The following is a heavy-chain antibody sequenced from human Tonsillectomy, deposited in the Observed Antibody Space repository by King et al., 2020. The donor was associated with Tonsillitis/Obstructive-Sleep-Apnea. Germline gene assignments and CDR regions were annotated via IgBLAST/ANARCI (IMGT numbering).Heavy chain of an antibody. CDR1: GYKFINYW. D-gene: IGHD2-2*01. J-gene: IGHJ6*04. CDR2: IYPGDSDT. Sequence: QLVQSGAEVKKPGESLKISCKGSGYKFINYWIGWVRQMPGKGLEWMGIIYPGDSDTRYSPSFQGQVTISADKSISTTYLQWSSLKASDTAVYYCARHPDVVVPAASLMDVWGKGTTVIVS. CDR3: ARHPDVVVPAASLMDV. V-gene: IGHV5-51*01.